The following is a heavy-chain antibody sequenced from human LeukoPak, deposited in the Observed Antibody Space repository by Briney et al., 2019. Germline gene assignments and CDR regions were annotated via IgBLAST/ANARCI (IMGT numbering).Heavy chain of an antibody. D-gene: IGHD4-23*01. CDR2: ITSSSSSI. V-gene: IGHV3-21*01. J-gene: IGHJ6*03. CDR3: ARDPRLVRSYSDYYYMDV. Sequence: PGGSLRLSCEASGFTFSSYTMNWVRQAPGEGLEWVSSITSSSSSIYYADSVKGRITISRDNARNSLYLQMNSLRAEDTAVYYCARDPRLVRSYSDYYYMDVWGKGTTVTVSS. CDR1: GFTFSSYT.